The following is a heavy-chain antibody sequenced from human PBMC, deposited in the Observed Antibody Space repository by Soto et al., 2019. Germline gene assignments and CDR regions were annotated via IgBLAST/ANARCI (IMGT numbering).Heavy chain of an antibody. CDR2: IYDGGTT. J-gene: IGHJ4*02. V-gene: IGHV4-30-4*01. Sequence: SETLRLTCTVSGGSISDPACCWSWIRQSPDKGLEWIGHIYDGGTTYSSPSLKGRVTISADTSETQFSLKLSSVSAADTAVYYCARGPSGDKIDYWGQGIQVTVSS. CDR1: GGSISDPACC. CDR3: ARGPSGDKIDY. D-gene: IGHD7-27*01.